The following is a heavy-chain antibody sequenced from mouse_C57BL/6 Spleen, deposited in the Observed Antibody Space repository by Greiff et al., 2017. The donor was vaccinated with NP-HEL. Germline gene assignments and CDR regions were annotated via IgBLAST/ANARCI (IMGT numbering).Heavy chain of an antibody. J-gene: IGHJ3*01. V-gene: IGHV5-6*01. D-gene: IGHD1-1*01. CDR2: ISSGGSYT. CDR1: GFTFSSYG. Sequence: VQLKESGGDLVKPGGSLKLSCAASGFTFSSYGMSWVRQTPDKRLEWVATISSGGSYTYYPDSVKGRFTISRDNAKNTLYLQMSSLKSEDTAMYYCARHDGYGTWFAYWGQGTLVTVSA. CDR3: ARHDGYGTWFAY.